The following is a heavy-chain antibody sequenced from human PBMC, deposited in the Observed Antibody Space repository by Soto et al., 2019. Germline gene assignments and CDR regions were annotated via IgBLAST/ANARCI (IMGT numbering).Heavy chain of an antibody. J-gene: IGHJ4*02. CDR2: IYHSGST. Sequence: SETLCLTCPVSDGSISSYYWNWIRQPPGKGLEWIGYIYHSGSTNYNPSLKSRVTMSVDTSKNQFSLKLSSVTAADTAVYYCARSNWYSEYWGQGTLVTVSS. V-gene: IGHV4-59*01. D-gene: IGHD7-27*01. CDR3: ARSNWYSEY. CDR1: DGSISSYY.